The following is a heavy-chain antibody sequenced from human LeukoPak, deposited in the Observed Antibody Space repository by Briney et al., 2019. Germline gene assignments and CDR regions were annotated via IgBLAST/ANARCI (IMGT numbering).Heavy chain of an antibody. CDR2: TSFDGSNK. CDR3: VKDLYHYLWGTPEY. Sequence: PGGSLRLSCAASGFTFSSYSMQWVRQAPGKGLEWVAVTSFDGSNKYYADSVKGRFTISRDNSKNTLYLQMNSLRPDDTAVYFCVKDLYHYLWGTPEYWGQGTLVSVSS. V-gene: IGHV3-30*18. CDR1: GFTFSSYS. D-gene: IGHD3-16*01. J-gene: IGHJ4*02.